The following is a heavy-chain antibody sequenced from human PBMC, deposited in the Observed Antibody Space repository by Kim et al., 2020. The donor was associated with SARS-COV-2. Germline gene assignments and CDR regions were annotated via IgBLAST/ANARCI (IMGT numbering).Heavy chain of an antibody. CDR3: ARMTGIVGAYYFDY. CDR1: GGSISSSSYY. J-gene: IGHJ4*01. Sequence: SETLSLTCTVSGGSISSSSYYWGWIRQPPGKGLEWIGSIYYSGSTYYNPSLKSRVTISVDTSKNQFSLKLSSVTAADTAVYYCARMTGIVGAYYFDYWG. CDR2: IYYSGST. V-gene: IGHV4-39*01. D-gene: IGHD1-26*01.